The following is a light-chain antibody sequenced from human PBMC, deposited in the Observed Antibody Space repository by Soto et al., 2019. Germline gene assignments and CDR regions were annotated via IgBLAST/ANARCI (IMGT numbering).Light chain of an antibody. CDR3: QQYNSFWT. J-gene: IGKJ1*01. CDR1: QRVSSW. V-gene: IGKV1-5*03. Sequence: DIQMTQSPSTLSASVGDRVTITCRASQRVSSWLAWYQQEPGKAPNLLIDKASSLESGVPSRFSGSGSGTEFTITISSLQPDDFATYYCQQYNSFWTFGQGTKVDIK. CDR2: KAS.